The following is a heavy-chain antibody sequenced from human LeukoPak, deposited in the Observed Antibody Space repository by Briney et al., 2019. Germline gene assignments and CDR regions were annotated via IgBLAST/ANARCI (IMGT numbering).Heavy chain of an antibody. CDR2: INPNSGGT. CDR1: GYTFTGYY. D-gene: IGHD3-22*01. J-gene: IGHJ4*02. Sequence: GASVKVSCKASGYTFTGYYMHWVRQAPGQGLEWMGWINPNSGGTNYAQKFQGRVTMTRDTSISTVYMELRSLRSDDTAVYYCARGSPPRRNYDSRGYYSYYFDYWGQGTLVTVSS. CDR3: ARGSPPRRNYDSRGYYSYYFDY. V-gene: IGHV1-2*02.